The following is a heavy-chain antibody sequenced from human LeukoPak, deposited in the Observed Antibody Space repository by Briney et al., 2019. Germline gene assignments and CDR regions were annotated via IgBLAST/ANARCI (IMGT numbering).Heavy chain of an antibody. V-gene: IGHV3-53*01. D-gene: IGHD1-26*01. CDR1: GFTVSSNY. CDR3: AREGLNSGSYFDY. J-gene: IGHJ4*01. CDR2: IYSGGST. Sequence: GGSLRLSCAASGFTVSSNYMSWVRQAPGKGLEWVSVIYSGGSTYYADSVKGRFTISRDNSKNTLYLQMNSLRAEDAAVYYCAREGLNSGSYFDYWGHGTLVTVSS.